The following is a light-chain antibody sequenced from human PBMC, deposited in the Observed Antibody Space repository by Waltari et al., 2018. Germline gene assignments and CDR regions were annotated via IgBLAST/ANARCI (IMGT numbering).Light chain of an antibody. J-gene: IGLJ1*01. CDR1: SSDLGSFNP. CDR3: SSYTGRVYV. CDR2: EVN. Sequence: QSALTQPASVSGSPGQSITIPCTGTSSDLGSFNPITWYQQHPGKGPNPMLYEVNKRPSGVYNRVSGSKSGHTASLTISGLQTEDEADYYCSSYTGRVYVFGTGTKVTVL. V-gene: IGLV2-14*02.